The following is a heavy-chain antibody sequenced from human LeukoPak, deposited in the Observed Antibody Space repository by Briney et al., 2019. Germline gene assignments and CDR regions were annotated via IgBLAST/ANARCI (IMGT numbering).Heavy chain of an antibody. V-gene: IGHV3-48*02. Sequence: GGSLRLSCAASGFTFSSYSMNWVRQAPGKGLEWVSYISIISSTMYYSDSVNGRFTISRDNAKNTLYQQMNSLRDEDTAVYYCARGLGGYGFGDWGQGTLVTVSS. CDR3: ARGLGGYGFGD. J-gene: IGHJ4*02. CDR1: GFTFSSYS. D-gene: IGHD5-18*01. CDR2: ISIISSTM.